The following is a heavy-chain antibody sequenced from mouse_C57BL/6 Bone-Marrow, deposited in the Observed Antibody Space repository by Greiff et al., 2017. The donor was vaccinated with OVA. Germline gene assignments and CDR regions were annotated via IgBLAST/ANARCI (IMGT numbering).Heavy chain of an antibody. CDR2: IEPSDSYT. CDR1: GYTFTSYW. Sequence: QVQLKQPGAELVKPGASVKLSCQASGYTFTSYWMQWVKQRPGQGLEWIGEIEPSDSYTNYNQKFKGKATLTVDTSSSKAYMQLSSLTSEDSAVYYCAREDDYDGYWYLDVWGTGTTVTVSS. J-gene: IGHJ1*03. V-gene: IGHV1-50*01. D-gene: IGHD2-4*01. CDR3: AREDDYDGYWYLDV.